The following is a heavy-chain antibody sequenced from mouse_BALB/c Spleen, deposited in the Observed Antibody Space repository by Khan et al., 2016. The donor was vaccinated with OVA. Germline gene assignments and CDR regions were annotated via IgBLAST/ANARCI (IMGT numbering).Heavy chain of an antibody. CDR2: ISYSGTT. J-gene: IGHJ4*01. CDR1: GYSIPSNYA. Sequence: VQLQQSGPGLVKPSQSLSLTCTVTGYSIPSNYAWNWIRQFPGNKLEWMGYISYSGTTSYNPYLKSRISITRDTSKNQFFLQLNSVTTEDTATYYCARGDYYGYAMDDWGQGTSVTVSS. CDR3: ARGDYYGYAMDD. V-gene: IGHV3-2*02. D-gene: IGHD1-1*01.